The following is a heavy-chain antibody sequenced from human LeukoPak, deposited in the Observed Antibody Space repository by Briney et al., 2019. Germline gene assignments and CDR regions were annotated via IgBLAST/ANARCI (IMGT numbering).Heavy chain of an antibody. Sequence: GSLLLSCATSGFTFSTYAMSWVRQAPGKGLEWVSAISGSGGTTYYADSVKGRFTISRDNSKNTVHLQMNSLRAEDTAVYYCAKRSGSYHFDYWGQGTLVTVSS. CDR1: GFTFSTYA. D-gene: IGHD1-26*01. J-gene: IGHJ4*02. CDR3: AKRSGSYHFDY. V-gene: IGHV3-23*01. CDR2: ISGSGGTT.